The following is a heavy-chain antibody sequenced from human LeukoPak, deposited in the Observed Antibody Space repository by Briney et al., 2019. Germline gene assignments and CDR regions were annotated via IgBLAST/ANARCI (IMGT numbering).Heavy chain of an antibody. CDR2: INPNSGGT. J-gene: IGHJ5*02. CDR3: ARRLGSTSSLSRGWFDP. V-gene: IGHV1-2*02. D-gene: IGHD2-2*01. Sequence: GASVKVSCKASGGTFSSYAISWVRQAPGQGLEWMGWINPNSGGTNYAQKFQGRVTMTRDTSISTAYMELSRLRSDDTAVYYCARRLGSTSSLSRGWFDPWGQGTLVTVSS. CDR1: GGTFSSYA.